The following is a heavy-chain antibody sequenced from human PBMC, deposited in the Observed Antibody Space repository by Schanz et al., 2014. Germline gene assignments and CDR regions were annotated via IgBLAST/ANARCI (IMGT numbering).Heavy chain of an antibody. V-gene: IGHV3-23*04. D-gene: IGHD4-4*01. CDR3: AKDRWRATVMVDAFDI. CDR1: GFTFSSHS. CDR2: IGGSGGST. Sequence: VQLVESGGGVVQPGGSLRLSCAASGFTFSSHSMNWVRQAPGKGLEWVSGIGGSGGSTDYADSVKGRFTISRDNSKNTVHLQMNSLRAEDTAVYFCAKDRWRATVMVDAFDIWGQGTKVTVSS. J-gene: IGHJ3*02.